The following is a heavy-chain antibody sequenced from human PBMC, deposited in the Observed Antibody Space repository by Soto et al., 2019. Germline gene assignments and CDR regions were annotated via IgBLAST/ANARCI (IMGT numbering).Heavy chain of an antibody. V-gene: IGHV1-8*01. J-gene: IGHJ5*02. CDR3: ARGGEWLVRWWFDP. CDR2: MNPNSGNT. D-gene: IGHD6-19*01. Sequence: ASVKVSCKASGYTFTSYDINWVRQATGQGLEWMGWMNPNSGNTGYAQKFQGRVTMTRNTSIGTAYMELSSLRSEDTAVYYCARGGEWLVRWWFDPWGQGTLVTVSS. CDR1: GYTFTSYD.